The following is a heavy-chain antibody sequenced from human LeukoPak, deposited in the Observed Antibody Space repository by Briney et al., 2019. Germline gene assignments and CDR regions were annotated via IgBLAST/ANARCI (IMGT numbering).Heavy chain of an antibody. CDR1: GYTFTSYG. D-gene: IGHD3-10*01. CDR3: ARDLPGTNPTYYYGSGEYYYGMDV. V-gene: IGHV1-18*01. J-gene: IGHJ6*02. CDR2: ISAYNGNT. Sequence: GASVKVSCKASGYTFTSYGISWVRQAPGQGLEWMGWISAYNGNTNYAQKLQGRVTMTTDTSTSTAYMELRSLRSDDTAAYYCARDLPGTNPTYYYGSGEYYYGMDVWGQGTTVTVSS.